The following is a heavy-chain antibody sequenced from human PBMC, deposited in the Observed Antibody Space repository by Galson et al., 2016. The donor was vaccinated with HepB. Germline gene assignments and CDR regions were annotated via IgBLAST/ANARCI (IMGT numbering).Heavy chain of an antibody. Sequence: SVKVSCKASGYTFTTNAISWVQQAPGQGLEWMGWINPYNGDATYAQNLQDLQGRVTMTTDTSTATAYMKLTNLTSDDTAVYFCARGSGTLNFWGQGTLVTIS. D-gene: IGHD1-26*01. J-gene: IGHJ4*02. CDR3: ARGSGTLNF. V-gene: IGHV1-18*01. CDR2: INPYNGDA. CDR1: GYTFTTNA.